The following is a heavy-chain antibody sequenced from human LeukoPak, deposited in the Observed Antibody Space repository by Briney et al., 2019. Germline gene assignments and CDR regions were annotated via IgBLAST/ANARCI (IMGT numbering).Heavy chain of an antibody. Sequence: GGSLRLSCAASGFTVSSTYMSWVHQAPGRGLEWVAVMYVCGITSYSDSVNGRFTISRDNSKNTLYLQMDSLRAADTAVYYCARDGYASAGYASLGNWGRGPLVTVSS. J-gene: IGHJ4*02. V-gene: IGHV3-66*01. CDR3: ARDGYASAGYASLGN. CDR2: MYVCGIT. CDR1: GFTVSSTY. D-gene: IGHD3-9*01.